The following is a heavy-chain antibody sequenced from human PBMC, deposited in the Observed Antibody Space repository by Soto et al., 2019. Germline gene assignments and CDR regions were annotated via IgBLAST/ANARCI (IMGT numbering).Heavy chain of an antibody. CDR3: ARDGGYSYGYLFGPRYGMDV. Sequence: QVQLVESGGGVVQPGRSLRLSCAASGFTFSSYGMHWVRQAPGKGLEWVAVIWYDGSNKYYADSVKGRFTISRDNSKNPLYLQMNSLRAEDTAVYYCARDGGYSYGYLFGPRYGMDVWGQGTTVTVSS. D-gene: IGHD5-18*01. CDR1: GFTFSSYG. CDR2: IWYDGSNK. J-gene: IGHJ6*02. V-gene: IGHV3-33*01.